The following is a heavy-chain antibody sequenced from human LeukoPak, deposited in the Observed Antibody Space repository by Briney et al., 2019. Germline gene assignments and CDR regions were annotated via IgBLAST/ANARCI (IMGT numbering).Heavy chain of an antibody. J-gene: IGHJ4*02. D-gene: IGHD4-11*01. Sequence: ASVKVSCKVSGYTFTDYYMHWVHQAPGKGLEWMGLVDPEDGETIYAEKFQGRVTITADTSTDTAYMELSSLRSEDTAVYYCATSYYSNYPDYWGQGTLVTVSS. CDR1: GYTFTDYY. V-gene: IGHV1-69-2*01. CDR3: ATSYYSNYPDY. CDR2: VDPEDGET.